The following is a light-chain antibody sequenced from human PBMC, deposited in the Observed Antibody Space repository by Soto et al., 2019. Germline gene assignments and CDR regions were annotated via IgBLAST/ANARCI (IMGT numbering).Light chain of an antibody. Sequence: EIVLTQSPGTMSLSPGEIATLSCRASQTVSSSYLAWYQQKPGQAPSLLIYGASSRATGIPDRFSGSGSGTDFNLTISRMEPEAFAVYYCEQYGISPPGSTFGQGTRLEIK. CDR2: GAS. V-gene: IGKV3-20*01. CDR1: QTVSSSY. J-gene: IGKJ5*01. CDR3: EQYGISPPGST.